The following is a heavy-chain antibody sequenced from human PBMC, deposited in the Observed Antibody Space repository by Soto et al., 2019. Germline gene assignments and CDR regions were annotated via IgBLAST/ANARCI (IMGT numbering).Heavy chain of an antibody. D-gene: IGHD3-10*01. CDR2: INQASTET. CDR1: GFPFSTYW. J-gene: IGHJ4*02. CDR3: VGSGPYSL. V-gene: IGHV3-7*01. Sequence: VQLVESGGGLVQPGGSLRLSCVVSGFPFSTYWMHWVRQAPGKGLECVANINQASTETYYVDSVKGRFTISRDNAKNSLYLQMNSLRAEDTAVYYCVGSGPYSLWGQGTLVTVSS.